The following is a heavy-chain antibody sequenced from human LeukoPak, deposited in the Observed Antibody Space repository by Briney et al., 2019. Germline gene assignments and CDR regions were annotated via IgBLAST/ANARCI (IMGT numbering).Heavy chain of an antibody. V-gene: IGHV4-59*01. J-gene: IGHJ4*02. CDR1: GGSISSYY. CDR2: IYYSGTT. CDR3: ARGVYIAAAQYGY. D-gene: IGHD6-13*01. Sequence: PSETLSLTCTVSGGSISSYYWNWIRQPPGKGLEWIGYIYYSGTTNYNPSLKSRVTISVDTSKNQFSLKLSSVTAADAAVYYCARGVYIAAAQYGYWGQGTLVTVSS.